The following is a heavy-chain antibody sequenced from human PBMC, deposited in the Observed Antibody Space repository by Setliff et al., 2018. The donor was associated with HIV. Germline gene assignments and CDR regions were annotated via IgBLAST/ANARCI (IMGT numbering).Heavy chain of an antibody. CDR1: GYSFTNHY. CDR3: ASAGAWQRNALDI. V-gene: IGHV1-46*01. J-gene: IGHJ3*02. Sequence: ASVKISCKPSGYSFTNHYMHWVRQVPGQGLEWMGVINPTGGSTRNTQKFQGRVAMTRDTSTSTVYMELSSLRSEDTAVYYCASAGAWQRNALDIWGQGTMVTVSS. CDR2: INPTGGST. D-gene: IGHD5-12*01.